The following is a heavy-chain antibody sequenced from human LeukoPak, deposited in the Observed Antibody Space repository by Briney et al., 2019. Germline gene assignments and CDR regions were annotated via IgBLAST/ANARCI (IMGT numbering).Heavy chain of an antibody. V-gene: IGHV3-30*02. Sequence: PGGSLRLSCAASGFTFSSYGMHWVRQAPGKGLEWVAVIWYGGSNKYYADSVKGRFTISRDNSKNTLYLQMNSLRAEDTAVYYCAKGPAGVYYYMDVWGKGTTVTVSS. D-gene: IGHD2-2*01. J-gene: IGHJ6*03. CDR2: IWYGGSNK. CDR3: AKGPAGVYYYMDV. CDR1: GFTFSSYG.